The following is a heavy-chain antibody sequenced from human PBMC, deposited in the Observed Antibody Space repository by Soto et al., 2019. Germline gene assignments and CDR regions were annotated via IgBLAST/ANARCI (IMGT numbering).Heavy chain of an antibody. CDR2: TYYRSKWYN. CDR1: GDSVSSNSAA. V-gene: IGHV6-1*01. CDR3: ERGGKTGLRSKGPFDY. D-gene: IGHD5-12*01. Sequence: SQTLSLTCAISGDSVSSNSAAWNWIRQSPSRGLEWLGRTYYRSKWYNDYAVSVKSRITINPDTSKNQFSLQLNSVTPGAADLYYHERGGKTGLRSKGPFDYWGQGTLVTVSS. J-gene: IGHJ4*02.